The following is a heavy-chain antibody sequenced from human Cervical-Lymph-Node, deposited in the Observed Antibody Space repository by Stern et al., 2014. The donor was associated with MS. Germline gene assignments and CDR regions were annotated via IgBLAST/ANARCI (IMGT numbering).Heavy chain of an antibody. CDR3: ARGAGDGYILRRFHHYGLGV. V-gene: IGHV1-69*01. Sequence: QVQLLQPGAEVKKPGSSVKVSCKASGGTFSNYAISWVRQAPGQGLEWMGGIIPILGTPNYAQRFQGRVTITADQSTSTAYMELSSLTSEDTAVYYCARGAGDGYILRRFHHYGLGVWGQGTTVTVSS. J-gene: IGHJ6*02. CDR2: IIPILGTP. D-gene: IGHD5-24*01. CDR1: GGTFSNYA.